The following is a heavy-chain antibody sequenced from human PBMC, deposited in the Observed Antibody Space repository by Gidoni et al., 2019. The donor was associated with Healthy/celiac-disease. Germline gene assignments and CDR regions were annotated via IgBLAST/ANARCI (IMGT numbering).Heavy chain of an antibody. V-gene: IGHV1-69*01. CDR1: GGALRSYA. CDR3: ASGDYYGSGSPDPLFDY. CDR2: ITPIFGTA. Sequence: QTQLVQSGAEVKKPGSSVTVSCKASGGALRSYAISWVRQAPVQGLEWMGGITPIFGTANYAPKFQGRVTITADESTSTAYMELSSLRSEDTAVYYCASGDYYGSGSPDPLFDYWGQGTLVTVSS. J-gene: IGHJ4*02. D-gene: IGHD3-10*01.